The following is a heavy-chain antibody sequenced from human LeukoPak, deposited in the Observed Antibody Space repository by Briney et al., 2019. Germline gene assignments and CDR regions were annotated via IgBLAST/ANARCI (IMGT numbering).Heavy chain of an antibody. CDR3: ARHEFYDSSGYYSPLGY. V-gene: IGHV4-34*01. CDR1: GGSFSGYY. D-gene: IGHD3-22*01. J-gene: IGHJ4*02. Sequence: SSQTLSLTCAVYGGSFSGYYWSWIRQPPGKGLEWIGEINHSGSTNYNPSLKSRVTISVDTSKNQFSLKLSSVTAADTAVYYCARHEFYDSSGYYSPLGYWGQGTLVTVSS. CDR2: INHSGST.